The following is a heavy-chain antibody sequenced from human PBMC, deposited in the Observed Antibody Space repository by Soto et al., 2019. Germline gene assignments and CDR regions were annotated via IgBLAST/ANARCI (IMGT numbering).Heavy chain of an antibody. J-gene: IGHJ4*02. D-gene: IGHD4-17*01. CDR3: VRDLHEPLAADALREAN. Sequence: EMQLVQSGGDLVQPGGSLRLSCAASGFTFSSYEMHWVRQAPGKGLEWISYISSSGTGTYYADSVRGRFTMSRDNTKNSVSLQMYSLRAEDTAIYYCVRDLHEPLAADALREANWGQGTQVTVSS. V-gene: IGHV3-48*03. CDR1: GFTFSSYE. CDR2: ISSSGTGT.